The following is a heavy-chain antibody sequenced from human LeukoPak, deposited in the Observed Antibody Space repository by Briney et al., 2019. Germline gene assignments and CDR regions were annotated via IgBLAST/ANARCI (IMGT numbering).Heavy chain of an antibody. CDR1: GFTFRTYA. Sequence: GGSLRLSCTASGFTFRTYAMTWVRQAPGKGLEWVSDVSDNGGDTSYADSVKGRFSISRDNSKNTLDLQMNSLRVEDTAVYYCAKETSRGTSGSPPDIWGQGTMVTVSS. CDR3: AKETSRGTSGSPPDI. D-gene: IGHD3-10*01. V-gene: IGHV3-23*01. J-gene: IGHJ3*02. CDR2: VSDNGGDT.